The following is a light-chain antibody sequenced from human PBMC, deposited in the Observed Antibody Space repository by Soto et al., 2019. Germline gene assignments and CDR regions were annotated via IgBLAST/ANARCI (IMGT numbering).Light chain of an antibody. CDR3: QQYGSSPPIP. J-gene: IGKJ5*01. Sequence: EIVLTQSPGTLSLSPGERATLSCRASQSVSSSYLAWYQQKPGQAPRLLIYGASSRATGIPDRFSGSGSGTDFTLTISRLEPEDFAVYYCQQYGSSPPIPLGQGTRPEIK. CDR2: GAS. CDR1: QSVSSSY. V-gene: IGKV3-20*01.